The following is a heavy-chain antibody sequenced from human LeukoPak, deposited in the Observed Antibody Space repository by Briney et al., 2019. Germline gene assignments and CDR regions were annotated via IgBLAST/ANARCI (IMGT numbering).Heavy chain of an antibody. CDR2: ISVRSNYI. D-gene: IGHD3-22*01. V-gene: IGHV3-21*01. J-gene: IGHJ4*02. Sequence: PGGSLRLSCAASGYTFSSFSINWVRQAPGKGLEWVSSISVRSNYIYYADSLRGRFTISRDDARDSLYLQMNSLRAEDTAVYYCVRLRRNSDTSGYYYYYDFWGQGTLVTVSS. CDR1: GYTFSSFS. CDR3: VRLRRNSDTSGYYYYYDF.